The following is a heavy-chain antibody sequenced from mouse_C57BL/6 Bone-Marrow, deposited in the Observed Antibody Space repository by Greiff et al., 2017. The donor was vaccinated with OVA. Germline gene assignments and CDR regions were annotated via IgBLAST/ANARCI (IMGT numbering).Heavy chain of an antibody. J-gene: IGHJ3*01. CDR3: ARGGLRRTY. V-gene: IGHV1-50*01. CDR1: GYTFTSYW. Sequence: QVQLQQPGAELVKPGASVKLSCKASGYTFTSYWMQWVKQRPGQGLEWIGEIDPSDSYTNYNQKFKGKATLTVDTSSSTAYRQLSSLTSEDSAVYYCARGGLRRTYWGQGTLVTVSA. D-gene: IGHD2-4*01. CDR2: IDPSDSYT.